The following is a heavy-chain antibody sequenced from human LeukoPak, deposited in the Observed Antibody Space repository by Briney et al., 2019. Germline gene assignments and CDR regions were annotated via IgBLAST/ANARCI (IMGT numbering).Heavy chain of an antibody. CDR3: ARTPGYCSGGSCYSGYYYGMDV. J-gene: IGHJ6*04. Sequence: GGSLRLSCAASGFTVSSNYMSWVRQAPGKGLEWVSVIYSGGSTYYADSVKGRFTISRDNSKNTPYLQMNSLRAEDTAVYYCARTPGYCSGGSCYSGYYYGMDVWGKGTTVTVSS. V-gene: IGHV3-53*01. D-gene: IGHD2-15*01. CDR2: IYSGGST. CDR1: GFTVSSNY.